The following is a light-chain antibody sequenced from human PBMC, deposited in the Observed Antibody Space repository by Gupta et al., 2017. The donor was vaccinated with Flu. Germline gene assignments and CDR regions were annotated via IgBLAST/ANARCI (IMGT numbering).Light chain of an antibody. V-gene: IGLV3-25*03. CDR1: ALPKQH. CDR3: QSAASSVSYV. CDR2: KDS. J-gene: IGLJ1*01. Sequence: SYELTQPRPVSVSPGQTPRITCSGDALPKQHVYWYQQKPGQAPVMVIYKDSERPSGIPERFSGSTSGTTVTLTSSGVQSEDEAYYYCQSAASSVSYVFGTGTKVTVL.